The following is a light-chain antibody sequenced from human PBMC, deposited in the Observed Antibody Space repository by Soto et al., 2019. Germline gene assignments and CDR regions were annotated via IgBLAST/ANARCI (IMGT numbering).Light chain of an antibody. V-gene: IGKV3-20*01. CDR1: QSIANND. CDR2: GAS. J-gene: IGKJ4*01. Sequence: EIMLTQSPGTLSLSPGERATLSCRASQSIANNDLAWYQQKPGQTPRLLIYGASSRATGISDRFSGSGSGTDFTLTISRLEPEDFAVYYCQHYGSSPALTFGGGTKVEIK. CDR3: QHYGSSPALT.